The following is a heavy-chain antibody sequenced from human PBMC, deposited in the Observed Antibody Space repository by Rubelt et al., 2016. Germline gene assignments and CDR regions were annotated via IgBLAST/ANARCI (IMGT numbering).Heavy chain of an antibody. V-gene: IGHV3-74*01. Sequence: GFTLNNYWMHWVRQAPGKGLVWVSEIKYDGSATNYADSVKGRFTISRDNAKNTLYLQMNSLRTDDTAVYFCARSAESLPSDFWGPGTLVTVSS. CDR3: ARSAESLPSDF. CDR1: GFTLNNYW. J-gene: IGHJ4*02. CDR2: IKYDGSAT.